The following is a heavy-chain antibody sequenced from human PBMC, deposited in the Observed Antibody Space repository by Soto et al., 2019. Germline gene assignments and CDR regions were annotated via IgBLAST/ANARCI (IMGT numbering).Heavy chain of an antibody. J-gene: IGHJ6*02. V-gene: IGHV2-26*01. CDR2: IFSNDEK. CDR3: ARIRSYSNYYYYGMDV. CDR1: GFSLSNARMG. Sequence: GSGPTLVNPTETLTLTCTVSGFSLSNARMGVSWIRQPPGKALEWLAHIFSNDEKSYSTSLKSRLTISKDTSKSQVVLTMTNMDPVDTATYYCARIRSYSNYYYYGMDVWGQGTTVTVSS. D-gene: IGHD4-4*01.